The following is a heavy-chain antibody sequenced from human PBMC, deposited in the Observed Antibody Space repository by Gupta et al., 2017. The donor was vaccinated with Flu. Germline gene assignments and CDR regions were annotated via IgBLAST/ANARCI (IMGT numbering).Heavy chain of an antibody. Sequence: EVQLLESGGGLVQPGGSLRLSRAASGFTFSSYAMSWVRQAPGKGLEWVSAISGSGGSTYYADSVKGRFTISRDNSKNTLYLQMNSLRAEDTAVYYCAKDLDIGFGAIDYWGQGTLVTVSS. CDR2: ISGSGGST. V-gene: IGHV3-23*01. CDR1: GFTFSSYA. CDR3: AKDLDIGFGAIDY. D-gene: IGHD2-2*03. J-gene: IGHJ4*02.